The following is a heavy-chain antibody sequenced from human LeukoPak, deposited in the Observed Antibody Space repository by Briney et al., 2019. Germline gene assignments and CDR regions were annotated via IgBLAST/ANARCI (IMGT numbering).Heavy chain of an antibody. CDR1: GGSFSGYY. V-gene: IGHV4-34*01. J-gene: IGHJ4*02. Sequence: PSETLSLTCAVYGGSFSGYYWSWIRQPPGKGLEWIGEINHSGSTNYNPSLKSQVTISVDTSKNQFSLKLSSVTAADTAVYYCARGPSYDSSGYYYWIAWSPLDYWGQGTLVTVSS. D-gene: IGHD3-22*01. CDR2: INHSGST. CDR3: ARGPSYDSSGYYYWIAWSPLDY.